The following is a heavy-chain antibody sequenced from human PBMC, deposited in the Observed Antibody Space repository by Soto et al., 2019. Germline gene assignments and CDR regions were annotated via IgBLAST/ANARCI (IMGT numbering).Heavy chain of an antibody. Sequence: PGGSLRLSCAASGFTFSSYAMTWVRQAPGKGLEWVSTIGGSVGTTYYADSVKGRFTISRDNSKNTLYLQMNSLRAEDTAIYYCAKDTYLINWYPNWFDPWGQGTLVTVSS. CDR1: GFTFSSYA. D-gene: IGHD1-1*01. CDR3: AKDTYLINWYPNWFDP. J-gene: IGHJ5*02. CDR2: IGGSVGTT. V-gene: IGHV3-23*01.